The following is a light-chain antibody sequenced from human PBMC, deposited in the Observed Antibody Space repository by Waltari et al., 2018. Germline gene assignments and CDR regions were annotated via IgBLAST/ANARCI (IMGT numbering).Light chain of an antibody. Sequence: QSVLTQPPSASGTPGQRVTISCSGSSSNIGQNGVSWYQQFPGTAPKLLIHTNDQRPSGVPARFSGSKSSTSASLAISGLHSDDEAHYYCAAWDDSRAGRVFGGGTKVTVL. V-gene: IGLV1-44*01. CDR1: SSNIGQNG. J-gene: IGLJ3*02. CDR3: AAWDDSRAGRV. CDR2: TND.